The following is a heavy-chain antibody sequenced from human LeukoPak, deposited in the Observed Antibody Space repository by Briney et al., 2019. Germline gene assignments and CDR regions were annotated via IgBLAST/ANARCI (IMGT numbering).Heavy chain of an antibody. CDR3: ATNNFNKGWFDP. CDR2: INPNSGGT. V-gene: IGHV1-2*02. J-gene: IGHJ5*02. D-gene: IGHD1-20*01. CDR1: GYTLTELS. Sequence: ASVKVSCKVSGYTLTELSMHWVRQAPGQGFEWMGWINPNSGGTNYAQKFQGRVTMTRDTSISTAYLELSRLRSDDTAMYYCATNNFNKGWFDPWGQGTLVTVSS.